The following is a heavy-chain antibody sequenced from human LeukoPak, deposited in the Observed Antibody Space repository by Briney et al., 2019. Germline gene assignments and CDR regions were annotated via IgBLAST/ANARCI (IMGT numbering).Heavy chain of an antibody. V-gene: IGHV3-48*02. Sequence: GGSLRLSCEASGFTISIYSMNWVRQTPGKGLEWVSYIRSSGGTKYYADSVKGRFTISRDNAKNSMSLQMTSLRDEDTAVYYCARDGYSYGYSDGDYWGQGTLVTVSS. CDR1: GFTISIYS. J-gene: IGHJ4*02. CDR3: ARDGYSYGYSDGDY. CDR2: IRSSGGTK. D-gene: IGHD5-18*01.